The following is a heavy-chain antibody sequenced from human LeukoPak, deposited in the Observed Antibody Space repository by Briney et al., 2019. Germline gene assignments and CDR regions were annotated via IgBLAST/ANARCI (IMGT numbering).Heavy chain of an antibody. V-gene: IGHV4-4*07. CDR3: ARMGYWYFDL. Sequence: SETLSLTCTVSGGSMNSYYWSWIRQPAGKGLEWIGRIYTSGSTNYNPSLKSRVTISVDTSKNQFSLKLSSVTAADTAVYYCARMGYWYFDLWGRGTLVTVSS. J-gene: IGHJ2*01. CDR1: GGSMNSYY. CDR2: IYTSGST.